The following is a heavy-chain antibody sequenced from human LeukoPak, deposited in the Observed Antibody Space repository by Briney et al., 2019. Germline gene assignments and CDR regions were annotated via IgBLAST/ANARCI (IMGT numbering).Heavy chain of an antibody. CDR3: ARQTSRKNFDY. D-gene: IGHD1-14*01. Sequence: PGGSLRLSCAASGFTFSSYEMNWVRQAPGKGLEWVSYISNTGSPIYYADSVKGRFTISRDNAKNSLFLQVNSLRAEDTAIYYCARQTSRKNFDYWGQGTLVIVSS. CDR2: ISNTGSPI. J-gene: IGHJ4*02. V-gene: IGHV3-48*03. CDR1: GFTFSSYE.